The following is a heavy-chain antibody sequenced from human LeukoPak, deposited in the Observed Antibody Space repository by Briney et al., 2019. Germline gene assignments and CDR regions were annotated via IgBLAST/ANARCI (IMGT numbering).Heavy chain of an antibody. V-gene: IGHV4-59*08. CDR1: GGSMSSYH. J-gene: IGHJ4*02. Sequence: SETLSLTCTVSGGSMSSYHSGWFRQPPGKGLEWIGYTYYSGTTSYNPYFKSRVTISVDTSKNQFSLKLSSVTAADTAMFYRARYGPLCGGDCLDSWGQGTLVTVSS. CDR2: TYYSGTT. CDR3: ARYGPLCGGDCLDS. D-gene: IGHD2-21*02.